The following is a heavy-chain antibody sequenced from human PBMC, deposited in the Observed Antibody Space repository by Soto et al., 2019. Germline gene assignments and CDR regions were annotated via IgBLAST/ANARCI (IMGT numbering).Heavy chain of an antibody. CDR2: IWYDGSNK. Sequence: GGSLRLSCAASGFTFSSYGMHWVRQAPGKGLEWVAVIWYDGSNKYYADSVKGRFTISRDNSKNTLYLQMNSLRAEDTAVYYCARDYDTSGYPGYFDYWGQGTLVTVSS. CDR3: ARDYDTSGYPGYFDY. V-gene: IGHV3-33*01. CDR1: GFTFSSYG. D-gene: IGHD3-22*01. J-gene: IGHJ4*02.